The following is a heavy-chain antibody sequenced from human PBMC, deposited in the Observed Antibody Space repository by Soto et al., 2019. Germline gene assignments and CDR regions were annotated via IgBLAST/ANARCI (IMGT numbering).Heavy chain of an antibody. V-gene: IGHV1-69*02. CDR3: ARGGSGYSTGYYYYYMDV. J-gene: IGHJ6*03. CDR1: GGTFSSYT. CDR2: IIPILGIA. D-gene: IGHD3-3*01. Sequence: QVQLVQSGAEVKKPGSSVKVSCKASGGTFSSYTISWVRQAPGQGLEWMGRIIPILGIANYAQKFQGRVTLTADKSTSTAYMELSSLRSEDTAVYYCARGGSGYSTGYYYYYMDVWGKGTTVTVSS.